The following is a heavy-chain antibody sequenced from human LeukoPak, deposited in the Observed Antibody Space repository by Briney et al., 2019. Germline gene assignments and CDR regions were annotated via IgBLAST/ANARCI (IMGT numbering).Heavy chain of an antibody. J-gene: IGHJ4*02. CDR3: ARRGATIDY. D-gene: IGHD1-26*01. V-gene: IGHV4-38-2*01. CDR1: GYSISSGYY. Sequence: PSETLSLTCAVSGYSISSGYYWGWIRQPPGKGLEWIGSIYHSGSTYYNPSLKSRVTISVDTSKNQFSLKLSSVTAADTAVYYCARRGATIDYGGKGTLVTVSS. CDR2: IYHSGST.